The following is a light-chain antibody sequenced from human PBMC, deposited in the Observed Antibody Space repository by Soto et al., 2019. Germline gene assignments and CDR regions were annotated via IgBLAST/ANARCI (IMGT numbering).Light chain of an antibody. CDR1: QGIASS. CDR3: QQFNSYSLT. V-gene: IGKV1-9*01. CDR2: AAS. Sequence: DIHLTQSTSFLSASVGDRVTITCRASQGIASSLAWYQQKAGKAPKLLIYAASTLESGVPSRFIGSGPGTDFSLPLSSLQHEDCAIYYCQQFNSYSLTFGGGTKVQIK. J-gene: IGKJ4*01.